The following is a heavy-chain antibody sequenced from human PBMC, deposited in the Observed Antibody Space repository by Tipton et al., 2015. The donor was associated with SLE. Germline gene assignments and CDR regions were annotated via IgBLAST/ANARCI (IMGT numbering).Heavy chain of an antibody. Sequence: LRLSCTVFDGSLSGYYWAWLRQSPGKGLEWIGEISHDGGANYNPSLESRGTISLETSKNQFSLKLTSVTAAGTAVYYCARDGGQRVISGTYDFYYYGLDVWGQGTTVTVSS. J-gene: IGHJ6*02. V-gene: IGHV4-34*01. CDR3: ARDGGQRVISGTYDFYYYGLDV. CDR2: ISHDGGA. D-gene: IGHD6-13*01. CDR1: DGSLSGYY.